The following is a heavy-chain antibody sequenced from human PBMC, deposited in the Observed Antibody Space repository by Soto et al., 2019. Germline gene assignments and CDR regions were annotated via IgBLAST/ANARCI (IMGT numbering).Heavy chain of an antibody. CDR2: IHHRGSG. CDR1: SISSSDW. J-gene: IGHJ4*02. V-gene: IGHV4-4*02. CDR3: TTHDHYSLQY. Sequence: QVQLQESGPGLVNPSGTLSLTCAVSSISSSDWWGWVRQPPGKGLEWIGEIHHRGSGNYNPSLKSXLXIXXDKSKNQFSLNLNSVTAADTAVYYCTTHDHYSLQYWGQGTLVTVSS. D-gene: IGHD2-15*01.